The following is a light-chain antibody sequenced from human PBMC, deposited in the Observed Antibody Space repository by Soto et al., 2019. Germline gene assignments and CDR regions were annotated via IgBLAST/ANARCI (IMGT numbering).Light chain of an antibody. J-gene: IGKJ3*01. CDR2: DAS. V-gene: IGKV1-5*01. Sequence: DIQMTQSPSTLSASVGDRVTITCRASQIITVWLAWYQQKPGQAPKLLIHDASSLQSWVPSRFSVSGSGTEFPITVGCVQRDDFATYYYQQYKSYMTFGPGTTVDVE. CDR3: QQYKSYMT. CDR1: QIITVW.